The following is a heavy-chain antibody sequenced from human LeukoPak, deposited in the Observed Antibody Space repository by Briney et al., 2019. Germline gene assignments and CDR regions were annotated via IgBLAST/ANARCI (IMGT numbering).Heavy chain of an antibody. Sequence: SETLSLTCTVSGDSVNNNHHYWAWIRQPPGKGLEWDGSLYYTGTTYYNPSLGSRVTMSVDSSNNQFSLTLTSVTAADTAIYYCARNSPVYWNFDLWGRGTLVSVSS. CDR1: GDSVNNNHHY. D-gene: IGHD2/OR15-2a*01. CDR3: ARNSPVYWNFDL. J-gene: IGHJ2*01. CDR2: LYYTGTT. V-gene: IGHV4-39*01.